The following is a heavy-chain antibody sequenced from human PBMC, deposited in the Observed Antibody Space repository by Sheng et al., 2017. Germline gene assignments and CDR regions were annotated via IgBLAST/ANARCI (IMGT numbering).Heavy chain of an antibody. CDR3: ARDHVRYITFGGVIVKAYYYYGMDV. CDR2: ISYDGSNK. V-gene: IGHV3-30*01. Sequence: QVQLVESGGGVVQPGRSLRLSCAASGFTFSSYAMHWVRQAPGKGLEWVAVISYDGSNKYYADSVKGRFTISRDNSKNTLYLQMNSLRAEDTAVYYCARDHVRYITFGGVIVKAYYYYGMDVWGQGP. CDR1: GFTFSSYA. D-gene: IGHD3-16*02. J-gene: IGHJ6*02.